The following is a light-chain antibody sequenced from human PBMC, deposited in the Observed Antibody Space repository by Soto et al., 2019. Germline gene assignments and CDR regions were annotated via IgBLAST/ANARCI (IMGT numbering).Light chain of an antibody. CDR2: GNG. Sequence: QSVLTQPPSVSGAPGQRVTISCTGSSSNIGAGYDVHWYQQLPGTAPKLLIYGNGNRPSGVPDRVSGSKSGTSASLAITGLQAEDEADYYCQSYDSSLSGSYVFGTGTKLTVL. J-gene: IGLJ1*01. V-gene: IGLV1-40*01. CDR1: SSNIGAGYD. CDR3: QSYDSSLSGSYV.